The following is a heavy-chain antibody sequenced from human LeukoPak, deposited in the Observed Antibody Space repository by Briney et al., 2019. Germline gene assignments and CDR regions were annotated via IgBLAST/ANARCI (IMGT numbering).Heavy chain of an antibody. CDR2: IKQDGSDK. CDR1: GFTFSSYW. V-gene: IGHV3-7*04. D-gene: IGHD5-24*01. J-gene: IGHJ4*02. CDR3: AREDGYNFFDY. Sequence: GGSLILSCAASGFTFSSYWMSWVRQAPGKGLEWVANIKQDGSDKYYVDSVKGRFTISRDNAKNSLYLQMNSLRAEDTAVYYCAREDGYNFFDYWGQGTLVTVSS.